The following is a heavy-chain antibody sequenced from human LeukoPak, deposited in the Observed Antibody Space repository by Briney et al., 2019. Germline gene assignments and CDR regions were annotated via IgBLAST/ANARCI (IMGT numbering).Heavy chain of an antibody. CDR3: ARDGLGDYDLFDP. CDR1: GGSFSGYY. J-gene: IGHJ5*02. Sequence: PSETLSLTCAVYGGSFSGYYWSWIRQPPGKGLEWIGYIYSTGSTYYNPSLKSRVTISIDTSKNQFSLKLNSVTAADTAVYYCARDGLGDYDLFDPWGQGTLVTVSS. V-gene: IGHV4-59*06. D-gene: IGHD4-17*01. CDR2: IYSTGST.